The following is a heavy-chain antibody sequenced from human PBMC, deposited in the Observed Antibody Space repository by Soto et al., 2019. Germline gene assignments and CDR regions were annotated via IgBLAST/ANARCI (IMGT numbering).Heavy chain of an antibody. V-gene: IGHV5-10-1*01. CDR2: IDPSDSYT. Sequence: GESLKISCKTSGYSFRSYWITWVRQMPGKGLEWMGRIDPSDSYTNYSPSFQGHVTMSVDKSISTAYLQWSSLKASDTAIYYCARLQSPTGYYTRGFDYWGQGALFTVSS. CDR1: GYSFRSYW. J-gene: IGHJ4*02. CDR3: ARLQSPTGYYTRGFDY. D-gene: IGHD3-3*01.